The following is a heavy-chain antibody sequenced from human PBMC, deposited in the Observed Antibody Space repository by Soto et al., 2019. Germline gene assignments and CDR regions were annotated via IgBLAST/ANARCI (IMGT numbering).Heavy chain of an antibody. J-gene: IGHJ4*02. CDR3: ARRYYDSSGYYPFDY. CDR2: INHSGST. Sequence: LSLTCAVYGGSFSGYYWSWIRQPPGKGLEWIGEINHSGSTNYNPSLKSRVTISVDTSKNQFSLKLSSVTAADTAVYYCARRYYDSSGYYPFDYWGQGTLVTVSS. V-gene: IGHV4-34*01. CDR1: GGSFSGYY. D-gene: IGHD3-22*01.